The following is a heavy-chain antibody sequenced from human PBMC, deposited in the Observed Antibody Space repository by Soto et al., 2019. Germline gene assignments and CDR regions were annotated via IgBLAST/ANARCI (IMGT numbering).Heavy chain of an antibody. J-gene: IGHJ4*02. CDR1: GGSMNTFY. D-gene: IGHD3-22*01. V-gene: IGHV4-59*01. CDR3: ARSSGYATPLDQ. Sequence: QVQLQESGPGLVKPSETLSLTCTVSGGSMNTFYWTWVRQSPGKGLEWIGYIYFRGTTHYHTSLQRRVSISIDTSQNQFSLKLNSMTTADTAVYYCARSSGYATPLDQWGQGTLVTVSS. CDR2: IYFRGTT.